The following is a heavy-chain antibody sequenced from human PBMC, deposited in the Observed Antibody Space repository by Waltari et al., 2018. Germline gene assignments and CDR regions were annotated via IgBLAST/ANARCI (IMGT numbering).Heavy chain of an antibody. D-gene: IGHD3-10*01. J-gene: IGHJ6*03. V-gene: IGHV1-2*06. Sequence: QVQLVQSGAEVKKPGASVKVSCKTSGYTFTGYYMHWVRQAPGQGLEWMGRTNPKRGGTNYAQRVQGRGTMTRDTSISTAYMELSRLRSDDTAVYYCARVRGDRDYYYMDVWGKGTTVTVSS. CDR1: GYTFTGYY. CDR3: ARVRGDRDYYYMDV. CDR2: TNPKRGGT.